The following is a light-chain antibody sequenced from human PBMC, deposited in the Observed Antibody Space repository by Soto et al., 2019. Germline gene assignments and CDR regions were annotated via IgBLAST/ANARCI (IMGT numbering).Light chain of an antibody. V-gene: IGLV2-8*01. Sequence: QSVLTEPPFASGSPGQSVTISCTETSSDVGRYNYVSWYQNHPGKAPKLIIYEVSKRPSGVPDRFSGSKSGNTASLTVSGLQAEDEADYYCNSYSGSTISTVTVGGGTQLTVL. CDR3: NSYSGSTISTVT. CDR1: SSDVGRYNY. J-gene: IGLJ7*01. CDR2: EVS.